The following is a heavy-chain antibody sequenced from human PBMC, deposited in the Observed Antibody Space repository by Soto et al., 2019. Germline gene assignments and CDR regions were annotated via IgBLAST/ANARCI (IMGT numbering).Heavy chain of an antibody. V-gene: IGHV2-5*02. CDR3: ARRPRYTSASFDY. D-gene: IGHD6-19*01. CDR2: IFGDDDK. J-gene: IGHJ4*02. Sequence: QITLKESGPTLVKPTQTLTLTCTFSGFSLNTSGVAVGWIRHPPGKALEWLALIFGDDDKHYSPSLKNMLPITKDRLTVSQDTSRNQVVLTMTNMDPEDTATYYCARRPRYTSASFDYWGQGTLVTVSS. CDR1: GFSLNTSGVA.